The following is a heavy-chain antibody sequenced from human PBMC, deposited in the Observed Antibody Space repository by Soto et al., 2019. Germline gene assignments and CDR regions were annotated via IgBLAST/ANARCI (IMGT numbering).Heavy chain of an antibody. CDR2: IYRSGST. J-gene: IGHJ5*01. D-gene: IGHD3-16*01. CDR1: GASLTSGSYY. CDR3: ARWKYSYADLPGDWFDS. Sequence: QVQLQESGPGLVRPSETLSLTCTVSGASLTSGSYYWSWVRQPPGKGLEWIAYIYRSGSTNYNPSLKSRATMSVDTSKNQFSLRLTSVTPADTAMYYCARWKYSYADLPGDWFDSWGQGTLVTVSS. V-gene: IGHV4-61*01.